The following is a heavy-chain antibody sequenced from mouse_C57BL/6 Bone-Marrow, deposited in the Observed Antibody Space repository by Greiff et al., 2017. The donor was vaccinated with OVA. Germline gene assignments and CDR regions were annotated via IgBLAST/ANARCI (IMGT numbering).Heavy chain of an antibody. D-gene: IGHD1-1*01. CDR2: IYYSGTI. CDR1: GISITTGNYR. J-gene: IGHJ4*01. CDR3: ARDYDGLYAMDD. Sequence: VQLKESGPGLVKPSQTVFLTCTVTGISITTGNYRWSWIRQFPGNKLEWIGYIYYSGTITYTPSLTSRTTITRDTPKNQFFLEMNSLTGENTATYYFARDYDGLYAMDDWGQGTSVTVSS. V-gene: IGHV3-5*01.